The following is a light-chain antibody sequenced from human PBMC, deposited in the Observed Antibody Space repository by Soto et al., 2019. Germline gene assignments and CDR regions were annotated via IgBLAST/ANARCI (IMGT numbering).Light chain of an antibody. CDR2: GNT. CDR1: SSNIGAGYD. Sequence: QSVLTQPPSVSGAPGQRVTISCTGSSSNIGAGYDVHWYQQLPGTAPKILIYGNTNRPSGVPDRFSGSKSGTSASLAITVLQAEDEADYYCQSYDSSLSVNYVFGTGTKVTVL. V-gene: IGLV1-40*01. J-gene: IGLJ1*01. CDR3: QSYDSSLSVNYV.